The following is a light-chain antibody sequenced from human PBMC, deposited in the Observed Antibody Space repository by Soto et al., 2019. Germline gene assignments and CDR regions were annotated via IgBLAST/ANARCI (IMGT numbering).Light chain of an antibody. J-gene: IGLJ1*01. CDR2: NNN. CDR3: AAWDDSLNGYV. V-gene: IGLV1-44*01. Sequence: QSALTQPPSASGTPGQGVPISCSGITSNIGSNTVNWYQQLPGTAPKLLIYNNNQRPSGVPDRFSGSKSGTSASLAIGGLQSEDXADYYCAAWDDSLNGYVFGTGTKVTVL. CDR1: TSNIGSNT.